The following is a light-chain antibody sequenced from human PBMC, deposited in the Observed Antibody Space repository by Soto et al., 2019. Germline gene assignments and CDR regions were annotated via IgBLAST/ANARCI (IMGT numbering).Light chain of an antibody. CDR3: QQYHTSRT. CDR1: QSVSSDY. Sequence: EIVLTQSPGTLSLSPGEGATLSCRASQSVSSDYLAWYQTKPGQAPRLLIYGASSRATGIPDRFSGSGSGTDFTLTISRLEPEDSAVYYCQQYHTSRTFGQGTKVEIK. CDR2: GAS. V-gene: IGKV3-20*01. J-gene: IGKJ1*01.